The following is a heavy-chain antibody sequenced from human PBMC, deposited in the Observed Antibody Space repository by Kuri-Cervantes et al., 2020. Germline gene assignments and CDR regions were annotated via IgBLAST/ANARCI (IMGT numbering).Heavy chain of an antibody. CDR2: ISSSSSPI. V-gene: IGHV3-48*02. CDR3: ARYHDYGGNVGPKVDH. D-gene: IGHD4-23*01. Sequence: GGSLRLSCEASGFTFNTYYMSWVRQAPGRGLEWLSLISSSSSPIYYADSVRGRFTSSRDNAKNALYLQMNSLRDVDTAVYYCARYHDYGGNVGPKVDHWGQGTLVTVSS. J-gene: IGHJ4*02. CDR1: GFTFNTYY.